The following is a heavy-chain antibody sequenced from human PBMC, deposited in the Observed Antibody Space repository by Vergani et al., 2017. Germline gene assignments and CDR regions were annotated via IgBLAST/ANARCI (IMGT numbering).Heavy chain of an antibody. D-gene: IGHD3-22*01. J-gene: IGHJ4*02. CDR3: ARAPYGYYYFDY. CDR1: GGSISSGGYS. CDR2: SYHSGST. V-gene: IGHV4-30-2*01. Sequence: QLQLQESGSGLVKPSQTLSLTCAVSGGSISSGGYSWSWIRQPPGKGLEWIGYSYHSGSTYYIPSLKSRVTISVDRSKNQFSLKLSSVTAADTAMYYCARAPYGYYYFDYWGQGTLVTVSS.